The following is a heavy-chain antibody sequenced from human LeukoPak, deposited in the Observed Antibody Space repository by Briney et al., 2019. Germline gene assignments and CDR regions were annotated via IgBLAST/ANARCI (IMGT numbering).Heavy chain of an antibody. D-gene: IGHD2-2*01. Sequence: GESLKISCKGSGYSFTSYWIGWVRQLPGKGLEWMGIIYPGDSDTRYSPSFQGQVTISADKSISTAYLQWSSLKASDTAMYYCARVTGRVVPAATDAFDIWGQGTMVTVSS. CDR3: ARVTGRVVPAATDAFDI. CDR2: IYPGDSDT. CDR1: GYSFTSYW. J-gene: IGHJ3*02. V-gene: IGHV5-51*01.